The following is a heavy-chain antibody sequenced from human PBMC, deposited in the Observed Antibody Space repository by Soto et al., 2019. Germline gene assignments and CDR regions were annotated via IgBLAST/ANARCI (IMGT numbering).Heavy chain of an antibody. CDR1: GFPFSFYS. J-gene: IGHJ4*02. CDR2: ITSTSSAI. V-gene: IGHV3-48*02. Sequence: GGSLRLSCAASGFPFSFYSMNWVRQAPGKGLEWISYITSTSSAINYADSVRGRFTISRDNAMRSLFVHMNSLRDEDTAVYYCARDGKGAAYTHGPYYFDYWGQGALVTVSS. CDR3: ARDGKGAAYTHGPYYFDY. D-gene: IGHD1-1*01.